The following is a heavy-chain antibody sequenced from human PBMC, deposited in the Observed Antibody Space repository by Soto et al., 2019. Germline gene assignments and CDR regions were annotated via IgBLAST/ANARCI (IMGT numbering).Heavy chain of an antibody. CDR2: IKSKTDGGTT. J-gene: IGHJ6*02. D-gene: IGHD2-2*01. Sequence: GSLRLSCAASGFTFSNAWMNWVRQAPGKGLEWVGRIKSKTDGGTTDYAAPVKGRFTISRDDSKNTLYLQMNSLKTEDTAVYYCTTVPAATYYYYGMDVWGQGTTVTVSS. CDR3: TTVPAATYYYYGMDV. V-gene: IGHV3-15*07. CDR1: GFTFSNAW.